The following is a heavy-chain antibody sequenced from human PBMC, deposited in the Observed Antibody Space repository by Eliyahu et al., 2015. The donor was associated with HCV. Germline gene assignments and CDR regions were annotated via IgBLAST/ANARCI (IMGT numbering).Heavy chain of an antibody. J-gene: IGHJ5*02. CDR2: INPNSGGT. D-gene: IGHD2-2*01. V-gene: IGHV1-2*02. CDR3: AXDPGYCSSTSCPYNWFDP. Sequence: QVQLVQSGAEVKKPGASVKVSCXAXGYTFTGYYMXWVRQAPGQGLEWMGWINPNSGGTNYAQKFQGRVTMTRDTSISTAYMELSRLRSDDTAVYYCAXDPGYCSSTSCPYNWFDPWGQGTLVTVSS. CDR1: GYTFTGYY.